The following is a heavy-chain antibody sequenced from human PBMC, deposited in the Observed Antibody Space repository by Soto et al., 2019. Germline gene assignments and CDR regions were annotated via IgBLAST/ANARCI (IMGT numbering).Heavy chain of an antibody. D-gene: IGHD6-13*01. V-gene: IGHV5-51*01. Sequence: VESLKISCKGSGYSFTTYWIGWVRQIPGKGLEWMGIIYPGDSETRYSPSFQGQVTISADKSINTAYLQWSSLKASDTAMYYCARLQAAAGDNDLTFDYWGQGTLVTVSS. CDR1: GYSFTTYW. CDR2: IYPGDSET. CDR3: ARLQAAAGDNDLTFDY. J-gene: IGHJ4*02.